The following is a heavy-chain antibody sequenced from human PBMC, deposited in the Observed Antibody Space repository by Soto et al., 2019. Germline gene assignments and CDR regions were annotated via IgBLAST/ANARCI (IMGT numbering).Heavy chain of an antibody. D-gene: IGHD3-3*01. Sequence: GGSLRLSCAASGFTFSSYAMHWVRQAPGKGLEWVAVISYDGSNKYYADSVKGRFTISRDNSKNTLYLQMNSLRAEDTAVYYCAREGGFGVVIDGDYYYGMDVWGQGTTVTVSS. J-gene: IGHJ6*02. CDR1: GFTFSSYA. V-gene: IGHV3-30-3*01. CDR3: AREGGFGVVIDGDYYYGMDV. CDR2: ISYDGSNK.